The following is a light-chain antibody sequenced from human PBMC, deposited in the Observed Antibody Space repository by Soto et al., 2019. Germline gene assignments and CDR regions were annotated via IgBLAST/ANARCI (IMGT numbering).Light chain of an antibody. J-gene: IGKJ1*01. CDR2: GAS. Sequence: EIVLSQSPGIMSLSPGERATLSCRASQSVPNTYFAWYQQKPGQPPRLLISGASPRATGIPDRFSGSGSGKEITLTISRLEPGDFAVYFCHQFGNSPWTFGQGTRVEI. CDR3: HQFGNSPWT. V-gene: IGKV3-20*01. CDR1: QSVPNTY.